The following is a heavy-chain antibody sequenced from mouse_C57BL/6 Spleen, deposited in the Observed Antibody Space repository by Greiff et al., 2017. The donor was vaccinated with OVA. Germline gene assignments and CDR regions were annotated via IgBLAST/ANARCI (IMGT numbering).Heavy chain of an antibody. J-gene: IGHJ4*01. D-gene: IGHD3-3*01. Sequence: QVQLQQPGAELVRPGTSVKLSCKASGYTFTSYWMHWVKQRPGQGLEWIGVIDPSDSYTNYNQKFKGKATLTVDTSSSTAYMQLSSLTSEDSAVDYCARRGDYYAMDYWGQGTSVTVSS. V-gene: IGHV1-59*01. CDR2: IDPSDSYT. CDR1: GYTFTSYW. CDR3: ARRGDYYAMDY.